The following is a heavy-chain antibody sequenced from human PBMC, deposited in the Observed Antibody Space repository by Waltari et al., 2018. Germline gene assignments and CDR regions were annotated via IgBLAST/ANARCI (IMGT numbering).Heavy chain of an antibody. CDR2: NNPATDSA. J-gene: IGHJ4*02. CDR3: ARVASMVRAYYF. V-gene: IGHV1-46*01. Sequence: QVQLVQSGAEVKKPGASAKLSCKASGYTFTSHHLHWVRQAPGKGLEWMGTNNPATDSAPYAQSFQGRVTMTRDTSTSTFYMELSSLRSEDTAVYYCARVASMVRAYYFWGQGTLVTVSS. D-gene: IGHD3-10*01. CDR1: GYTFTSHH.